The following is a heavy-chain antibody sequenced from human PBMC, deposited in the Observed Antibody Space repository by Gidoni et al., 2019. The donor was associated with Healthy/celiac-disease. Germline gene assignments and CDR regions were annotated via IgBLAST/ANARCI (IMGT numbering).Heavy chain of an antibody. J-gene: IGHJ4*02. CDR1: GGSFSGYY. CDR3: ARGSPSLYYYDSSGYYPYPYYFDY. D-gene: IGHD3-22*01. V-gene: IGHV4-34*01. Sequence: QVQLQQWGAGLLKPSETLSLTCAVYGGSFSGYYWSWIRQPPGKGLEWIGEINHSGSTNYNPSLKSRVTISVDTSKKQFSLKLSSVTAADTAVYYCARGSPSLYYYDSSGYYPYPYYFDYWGQGTLVTVSS. CDR2: INHSGST.